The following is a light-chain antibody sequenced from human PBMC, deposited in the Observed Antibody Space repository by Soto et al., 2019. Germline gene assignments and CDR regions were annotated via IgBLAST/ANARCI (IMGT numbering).Light chain of an antibody. CDR1: QTIGTY. J-gene: IGKJ4*01. V-gene: IGKV1-39*01. Sequence: IEVTHSPSSLAASPGGRVTITCRASQTIGTYVNWYRQKPGKAPKLLIYAASSLQSGVPSRFSGSGSGTDFTLTISSLQPEDFATYYCQQSYSTPPTFGGGTKVDIK. CDR3: QQSYSTPPT. CDR2: AAS.